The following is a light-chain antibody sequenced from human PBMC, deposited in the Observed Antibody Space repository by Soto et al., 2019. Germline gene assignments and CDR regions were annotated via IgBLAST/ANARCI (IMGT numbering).Light chain of an antibody. CDR2: QVR. CDR3: SSYTTSNTHVL. V-gene: IGLV2-14*01. J-gene: IGLJ2*01. Sequence: QSALTQPASVSGSPGQSVTISCTGTSSDVGGYNFVSWYQQHPGKAPKLLIYQVRNRPSGLSNRFSGSKSGNTASLTISGLQAEDEADYYCSSYTTSNTHVLFGGGTKLTVL. CDR1: SSDVGGYNF.